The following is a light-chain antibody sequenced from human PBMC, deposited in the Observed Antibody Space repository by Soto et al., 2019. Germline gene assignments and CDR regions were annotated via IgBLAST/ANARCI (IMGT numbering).Light chain of an antibody. CDR3: QQYKSYTSWT. V-gene: IGKV1-5*01. CDR2: DAS. Sequence: DIQMTQSPSTLSVFVGDRVTITCRASQSISKYLGWYQQKPGKAPNLLIYDASILESGVPSRFSGSGSGTEFSLTISSLQADDFATYYFQQYKSYTSWTFGQVTKVEI. CDR1: QSISKY. J-gene: IGKJ1*01.